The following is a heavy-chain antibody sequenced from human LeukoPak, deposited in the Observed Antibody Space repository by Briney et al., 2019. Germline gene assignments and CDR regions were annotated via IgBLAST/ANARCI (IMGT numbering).Heavy chain of an antibody. Sequence: ASVKVSCKASGYTFTGYYMHWVRQAPGQGLEWMGWINPNSSGTNYAQKFQGRVTMTRDTSISTAYMELSRLRSDDTAVYYCARVDYDSSGYYVNWFDPWGQGTLVTVSS. V-gene: IGHV1-2*02. CDR3: ARVDYDSSGYYVNWFDP. CDR1: GYTFTGYY. D-gene: IGHD3-22*01. CDR2: INPNSSGT. J-gene: IGHJ5*02.